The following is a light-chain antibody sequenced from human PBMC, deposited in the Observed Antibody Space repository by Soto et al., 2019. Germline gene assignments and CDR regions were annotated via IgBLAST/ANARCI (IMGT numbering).Light chain of an antibody. V-gene: IGLV2-14*01. CDR2: DVH. J-gene: IGLJ2*01. CDR1: SSDVGGYNY. CDR3: SSYTSSSTLEVV. Sequence: QSALTQPASVSGSPGQSITISCTGTSSDVGGYNYVSWYQQHPGKAPKLMIYDVHNRPSGVSNRFSGSKSGNTASLTISGLQAEDEADYYCSSYTSSSTLEVVFGGGTQLTVL.